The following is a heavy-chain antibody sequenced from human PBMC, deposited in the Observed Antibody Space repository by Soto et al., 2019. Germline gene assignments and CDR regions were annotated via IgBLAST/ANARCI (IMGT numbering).Heavy chain of an antibody. CDR1: GFTFSGSA. J-gene: IGHJ6*02. Sequence: EVQLVESGGGLVQPGGSLKLSCAASGFTFSGSAMHWVRQASGKGLEWVGRIRSKANSYATAYAASVKGRFTISRDESKNTAYLQMNSLKTEVTAVYYCTTTLDTAMDYHGMEVWGQGTTVTVSS. D-gene: IGHD5-18*01. CDR2: IRSKANSYAT. CDR3: TTTLDTAMDYHGMEV. V-gene: IGHV3-73*02.